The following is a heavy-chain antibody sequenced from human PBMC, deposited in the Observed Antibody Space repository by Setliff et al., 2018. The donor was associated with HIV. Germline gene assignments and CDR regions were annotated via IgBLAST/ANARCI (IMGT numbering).Heavy chain of an antibody. J-gene: IGHJ4*02. CDR1: GVTISSHF. Sequence: SETLSLTCSVSGVTISSHFWTWIRQPAGQGLEWIGRIYTSGNTNYNPSTNYNPSLKSRVTISLDTSKNRFSLQLTSVTAADTAVYYCARHRDGGTYPLDYWGQGTLVTVSS. V-gene: IGHV4-59*08. D-gene: IGHD1-26*01. CDR3: ARHRDGGTYPLDY. CDR2: IYTSGNT.